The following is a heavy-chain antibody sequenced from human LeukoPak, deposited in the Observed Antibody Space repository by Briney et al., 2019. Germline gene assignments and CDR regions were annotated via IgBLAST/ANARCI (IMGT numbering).Heavy chain of an antibody. CDR1: GGSFSGYY. J-gene: IGHJ4*02. CDR3: ASFPFYYDSSGYRFFDY. D-gene: IGHD3-22*01. Sequence: SETLSLACAVYGGSFSGYYWSWIRQPPGKGLEWIGEINHSGSTNYNPSLKSRVTISVDTSKNQSPLKLSSVTAADTAVYYCASFPFYYDSSGYRFFDYWGQGTLVTVSS. V-gene: IGHV4-34*01. CDR2: INHSGST.